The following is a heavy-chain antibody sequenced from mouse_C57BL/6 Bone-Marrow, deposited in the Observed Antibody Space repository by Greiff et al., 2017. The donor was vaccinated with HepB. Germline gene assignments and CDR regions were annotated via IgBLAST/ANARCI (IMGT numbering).Heavy chain of an antibody. V-gene: IGHV14-4*01. CDR2: IDPENGDT. Sequence: VQLQQSGAELVRPGASVKLSCTASGFNIKDDYMHWVKQRPEQGLEWIGWIDPENGDTEYASKFQGKATITADTSSNTAYLQLSSLTSEDTAVYYCTTTTMVTDYWGQGTTLTVSS. D-gene: IGHD2-2*01. J-gene: IGHJ2*01. CDR3: TTTTMVTDY. CDR1: GFNIKDDY.